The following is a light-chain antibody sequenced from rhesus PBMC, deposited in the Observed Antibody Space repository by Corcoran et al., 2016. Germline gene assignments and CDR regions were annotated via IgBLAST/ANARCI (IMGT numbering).Light chain of an antibody. V-gene: IGKV1-28*03. Sequence: DIQMTQSPSSLSASVGDTVTITCRASQGISSYLNWFKQKPGKTPKLLIYDASSLESGVPSRFSGSGSGTDFTLTISSLQPEEFAAYYCLQHNSYPYSFGQGTKVEIK. CDR3: LQHNSYPYS. J-gene: IGKJ2*01. CDR2: DAS. CDR1: QGISSY.